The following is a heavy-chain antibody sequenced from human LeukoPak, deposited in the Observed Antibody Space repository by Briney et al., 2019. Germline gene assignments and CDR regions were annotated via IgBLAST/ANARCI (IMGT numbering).Heavy chain of an antibody. D-gene: IGHD4-11*01. Sequence: PGGSLRLSCAASGFTFSSYWMHWVRQAPGKGLVWVSRINTDGSSTSYADSVKGRFTISRDNSKNTLYLQMNSLRAEDTAVYYCARAGARPVTTPRLGYYYYYMDVWGKGTTVTVSS. CDR2: INTDGSST. CDR1: GFTFSSYW. CDR3: ARAGARPVTTPRLGYYYYYMDV. J-gene: IGHJ6*03. V-gene: IGHV3-74*01.